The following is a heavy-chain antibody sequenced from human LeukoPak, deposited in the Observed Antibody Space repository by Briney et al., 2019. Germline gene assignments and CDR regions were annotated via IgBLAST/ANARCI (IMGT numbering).Heavy chain of an antibody. J-gene: IGHJ4*02. Sequence: ASVKVSCKASGYTFTGDYMHWVRQAPGQGLEWMGWINPNSGGTNYAQKFQGRVTMTRDTSISTAYMELSRLRSDDKAVYYCARDVQDSGYDYWGQGTLVTVSS. V-gene: IGHV1-2*02. CDR2: INPNSGGT. CDR3: ARDVQDSGYDY. CDR1: GYTFTGDY. D-gene: IGHD5-12*01.